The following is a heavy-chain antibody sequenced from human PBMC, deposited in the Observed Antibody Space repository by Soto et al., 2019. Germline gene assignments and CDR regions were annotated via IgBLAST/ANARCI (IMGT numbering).Heavy chain of an antibody. Sequence: ASVKVSCKASGYTFTGYYMHWVRQAPGQGLEWMGWINPNSGGTNYAQKFQGRVTMTRDTSISTAYMELSRLRSDDTAVYYCARVVVPAAVSYNWFDPRGQGTLVTVSS. CDR2: INPNSGGT. CDR1: GYTFTGYY. J-gene: IGHJ5*02. V-gene: IGHV1-2*02. D-gene: IGHD2-2*01. CDR3: ARVVVPAAVSYNWFDP.